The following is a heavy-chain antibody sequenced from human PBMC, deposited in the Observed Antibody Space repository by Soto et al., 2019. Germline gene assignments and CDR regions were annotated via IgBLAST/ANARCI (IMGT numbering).Heavy chain of an antibody. CDR1: GYTFTSYG. Sequence: QVQLVQSGAEVKKPGASVKVSCKASGYTFTSYGISWVRQAPGQGLEWMGWISAYNGNTNYAQKLQGRVTMTTDTSTSTAYMELRSMRSDDTAVYYCARDRKYFDWPGGFFDPWGQGTLVTVSS. V-gene: IGHV1-18*01. J-gene: IGHJ5*02. CDR2: ISAYNGNT. CDR3: ARDRKYFDWPGGFFDP. D-gene: IGHD3-9*01.